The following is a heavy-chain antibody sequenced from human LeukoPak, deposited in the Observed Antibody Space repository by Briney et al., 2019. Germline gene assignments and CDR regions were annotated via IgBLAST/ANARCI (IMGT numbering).Heavy chain of an antibody. V-gene: IGHV3-49*04. CDR1: GFTFGDYA. CDR3: TGINEDGYSGYEPVDY. J-gene: IGHJ4*02. CDR2: IRSKAYGGTT. Sequence: GGSLRLSCTASGFTFGDYAMSWVRQALGKGLEWVGFIRSKAYGGTTEYAASVKGRFTISRDDSKSIAYLQMNSLKTEDTAVYYCTGINEDGYSGYEPVDYWGQGTLVTVSS. D-gene: IGHD5-12*01.